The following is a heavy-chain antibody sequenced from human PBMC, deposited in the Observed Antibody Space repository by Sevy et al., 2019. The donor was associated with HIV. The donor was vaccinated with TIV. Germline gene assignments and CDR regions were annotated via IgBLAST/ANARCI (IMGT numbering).Heavy chain of an antibody. CDR3: ARDYPNNYYDSSGTNYYYGMDV. V-gene: IGHV3-7*01. D-gene: IGHD3-22*01. CDR2: IKQDGSEK. CDR1: GFTFSSYW. Sequence: GGSLRLSCAASGFTFSSYWMSWLRQAPGKGLEWVANIKQDGSEKYYVDSVKGRFTISRDNAKNSLYLQMNSLRAEDTAVYYCARDYPNNYYDSSGTNYYYGMDVWGQRTTVTVSS. J-gene: IGHJ6*02.